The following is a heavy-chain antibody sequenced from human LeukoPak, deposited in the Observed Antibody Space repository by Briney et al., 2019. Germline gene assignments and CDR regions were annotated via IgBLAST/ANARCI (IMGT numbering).Heavy chain of an antibody. D-gene: IGHD2-15*01. CDR1: GYTFTGHY. Sequence: APVKVSCKASGYTFTGHYMHWVRQAPGQGLEWMGWINPNNGGTTYAQKFQGRVTMTRDTSISTAYMELTRLRSDDTAVYYCARDQVARDIVVVLTATGTIDYWGQGTLVTVSS. J-gene: IGHJ4*02. CDR2: INPNNGGT. V-gene: IGHV1-2*02. CDR3: ARDQVARDIVVVLTATGTIDY.